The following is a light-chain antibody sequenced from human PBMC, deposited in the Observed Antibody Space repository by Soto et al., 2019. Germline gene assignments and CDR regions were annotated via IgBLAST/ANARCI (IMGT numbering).Light chain of an antibody. Sequence: QSVLTQPPSASGTPGQRVTISCSGSNSNIGRNTVNWYQQFPGAAPNLLIHSDNQRPSGVPARFSGSRSGTSASLAISGLQSEDEADYYCAAWYESPNVPVFGGGTKLTVL. CDR2: SDN. CDR3: AAWYESPNVPV. V-gene: IGLV1-44*01. J-gene: IGLJ3*02. CDR1: NSNIGRNT.